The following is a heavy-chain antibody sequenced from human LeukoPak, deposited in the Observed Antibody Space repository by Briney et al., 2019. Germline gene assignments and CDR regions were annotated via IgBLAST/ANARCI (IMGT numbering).Heavy chain of an antibody. CDR2: INNDGSTT. V-gene: IGHV3-74*01. Sequence: GGSLRLSCAASGFTFSTFWMHWVRQAPGGGPVWVSRINNDGSTTNYADSVKGRFTISRDNAKSTLYLQMNSLTDDDTAVYYCATAGQYRFDNWGQGTLVTVSS. CDR3: ATAGQYRFDN. D-gene: IGHD6-19*01. CDR1: GFTFSTFW. J-gene: IGHJ5*02.